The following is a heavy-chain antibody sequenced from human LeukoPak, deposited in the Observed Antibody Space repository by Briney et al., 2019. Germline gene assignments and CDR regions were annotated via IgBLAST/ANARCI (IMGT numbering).Heavy chain of an antibody. D-gene: IGHD3-22*01. CDR3: ARAYYYDSSGYFDY. CDR2: IYYSGST. Sequence: PSETLSLTCTVSGGSISSSSYYWGWIRQPPGKGLEWIGSIYYSGSTYYNPSLKSRVTISVDTSKNQFSLKLSSVTAADTAMYYCARAYYYDSSGYFDYWGQGTLVTVSS. V-gene: IGHV4-39*01. CDR1: GGSISSSSYY. J-gene: IGHJ4*02.